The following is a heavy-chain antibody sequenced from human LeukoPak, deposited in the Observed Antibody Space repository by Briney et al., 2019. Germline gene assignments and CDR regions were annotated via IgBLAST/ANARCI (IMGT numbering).Heavy chain of an antibody. CDR2: ISAYNGNT. CDR3: ARAAVATRRGSWFDP. CDR1: GYTFTSYG. V-gene: IGHV1-18*04. J-gene: IGHJ5*02. Sequence: ASVKVSCKASGYTFTSYGISWVRQAPGQGLEWMGWISAYNGNTNYVQKFQGRVTMTRNTSIITAYMELSSLRSEDTAVYYCARAAVATRRGSWFDPWGQGTLVTVSS. D-gene: IGHD5-12*01.